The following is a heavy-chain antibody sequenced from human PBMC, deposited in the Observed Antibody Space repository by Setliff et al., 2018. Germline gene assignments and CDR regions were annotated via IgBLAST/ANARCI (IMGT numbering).Heavy chain of an antibody. CDR1: GGTFSIYG. CDR3: AGGQPLVRKYYYYMDV. J-gene: IGHJ6*03. V-gene: IGHV1-69*13. D-gene: IGHD3-10*01. Sequence: SVKVSCKASGGTFSIYGISWVRQAPGQGLEWMGGIIPMFGTNYAQKFQGRVTITADESTSTAYMELSSLGSEDTAVYYCAGGQPLVRKYYYYMDVWGKGTTVTVSS. CDR2: IIPMFGT.